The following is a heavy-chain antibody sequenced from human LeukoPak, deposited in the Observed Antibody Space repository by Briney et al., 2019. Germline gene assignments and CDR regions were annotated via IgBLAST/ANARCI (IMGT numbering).Heavy chain of an antibody. CDR3: AREAYGGAIDY. CDR1: GGSISSGGYY. D-gene: IGHD4-23*01. Sequence: SQTLSLTCTVSGGSISSGGYYWSWIRQHPGKGLEWIGYIYYSGSTYYNPSLKSRVTISVDTSKNQFSLKLSSVTAADTAVYYCAREAYGGAIDYWGQGTLVTVSS. J-gene: IGHJ4*02. CDR2: IYYSGST. V-gene: IGHV4-31*03.